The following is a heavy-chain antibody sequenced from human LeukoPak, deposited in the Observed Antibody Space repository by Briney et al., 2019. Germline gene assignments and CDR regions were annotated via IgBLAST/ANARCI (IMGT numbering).Heavy chain of an antibody. V-gene: IGHV4-39*07. CDR2: IYYSGST. CDR1: GGSISSSSYY. CDR3: ARRGWELETDY. Sequence: SETLSLTCTVSGGSISSSSYYWGWIRQPPGKGLEWIGSIYYSGSTYYNPSLKSRVTISVDTSKNQFSLKLSSVTAADTAVYYCARRGWELETDYWGQGTLVTVSS. D-gene: IGHD1-26*01. J-gene: IGHJ4*02.